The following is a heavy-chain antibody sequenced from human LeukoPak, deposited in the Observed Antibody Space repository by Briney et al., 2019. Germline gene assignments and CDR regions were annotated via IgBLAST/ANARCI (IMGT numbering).Heavy chain of an antibody. Sequence: GESLKISCKGSGYSFTSYWIGWVRQMPGKGLEWMGIIYPGDSDTRYSPSFQGQVTISADKSISTAYLQWSSLKASDTAMYYCARSPDSPGEDSSGYHFDYWGQGTLVTVSS. D-gene: IGHD3-22*01. CDR3: ARSPDSPGEDSSGYHFDY. J-gene: IGHJ4*02. CDR2: IYPGDSDT. V-gene: IGHV5-51*01. CDR1: GYSFTSYW.